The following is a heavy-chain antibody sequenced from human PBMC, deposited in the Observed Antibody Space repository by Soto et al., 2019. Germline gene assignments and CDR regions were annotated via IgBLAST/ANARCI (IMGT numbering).Heavy chain of an antibody. CDR3: ARDLGSTNNYFDY. Sequence: GGSLRLSCITSGFTFTDFGFHWVRQAPGKGLEWVAVIWYDGTKKYYADFVKGRFTVSSDDSKNTIYLQMNSLRAEDTAVYYCARDLGSTNNYFDYWGLGTLVTVSS. CDR1: GFTFTDFG. J-gene: IGHJ4*02. V-gene: IGHV3-33*01. CDR2: IWYDGTKK. D-gene: IGHD1-1*01.